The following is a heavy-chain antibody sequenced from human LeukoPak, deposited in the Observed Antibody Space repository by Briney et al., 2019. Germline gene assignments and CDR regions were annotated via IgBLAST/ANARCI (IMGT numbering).Heavy chain of an antibody. CDR3: AYGANLDY. D-gene: IGHD4-17*01. CDR2: INPSGGST. J-gene: IGHJ4*02. Sequence: GLEWMGIINPSGGSTSYAQKFQGRVTMTRDTSTSTVYMELSSLRSEDTAVYYCAYGANLDYWGQGTLVTVSS. V-gene: IGHV1-46*01.